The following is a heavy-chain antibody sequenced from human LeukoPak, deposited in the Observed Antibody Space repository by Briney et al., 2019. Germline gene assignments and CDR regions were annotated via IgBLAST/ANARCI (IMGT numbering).Heavy chain of an antibody. Sequence: GASLKISCKASGYTFTTYWIGWVRPMPGKGLEWMGIIYPGDSDTRYSPSFQGQVTISADKSISTAYLQWSSLKASDIAMYYCARTGYSSGWYGGFDYWGQGTLVTVSS. CDR1: GYTFTTYW. V-gene: IGHV5-51*01. CDR2: IYPGDSDT. D-gene: IGHD6-19*01. J-gene: IGHJ4*02. CDR3: ARTGYSSGWYGGFDY.